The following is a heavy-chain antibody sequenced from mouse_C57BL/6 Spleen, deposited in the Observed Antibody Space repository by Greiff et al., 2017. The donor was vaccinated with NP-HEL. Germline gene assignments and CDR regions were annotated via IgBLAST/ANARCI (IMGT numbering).Heavy chain of an antibody. CDR1: GFTFSSYA. CDR3: ARSPDYYGSSYPYYYAMDY. V-gene: IGHV5-4*03. J-gene: IGHJ4*01. CDR2: ISDGGSYT. Sequence: EVKLMESGGGLVKPGGSLKLSCAASGFTFSSYAMSWVRQTPEKRLEWVATISDGGSYTYYPDNVKGRFTISRDNAKNNLYLQMSHLKSEDTAMYYCARSPDYYGSSYPYYYAMDYWGQGTSVTVSS. D-gene: IGHD1-1*01.